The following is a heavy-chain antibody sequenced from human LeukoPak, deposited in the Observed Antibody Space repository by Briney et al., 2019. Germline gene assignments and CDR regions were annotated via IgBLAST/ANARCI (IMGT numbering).Heavy chain of an antibody. CDR1: GFTFSSYS. CDR3: AREESRRIAARHYYYYYMDV. D-gene: IGHD6-6*01. Sequence: GGSLRLSCAASGFTFSSYSMNWVRQAPGKGLEWVSSISSSSSYIYYADSVKGRFTISRDNAKNSLYLQMNSLRAEDTAVYYCAREESRRIAARHYYYYYMDVWGKGTTVTVSS. V-gene: IGHV3-21*01. CDR2: ISSSSSYI. J-gene: IGHJ6*03.